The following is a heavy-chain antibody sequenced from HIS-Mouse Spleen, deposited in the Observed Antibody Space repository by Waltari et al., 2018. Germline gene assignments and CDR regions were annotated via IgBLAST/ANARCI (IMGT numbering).Heavy chain of an antibody. J-gene: IGHJ3*02. D-gene: IGHD6-13*01. CDR1: GGSISSSSYY. CDR2: LWYYVSNK. Sequence: QLQLQESGPGLVKPSETLSLTCTVSGGSISSSSYYWGWIRQPPGKGLEWVAVLWYYVSNKYYADSGKGRFTISRDNSKNTLYLQMNSLRAEDTAVYYCAKEQLVPRSRGAFDIWGQGTMVTVSS. CDR3: AKEQLVPRSRGAFDI. V-gene: IGHV3-33*06.